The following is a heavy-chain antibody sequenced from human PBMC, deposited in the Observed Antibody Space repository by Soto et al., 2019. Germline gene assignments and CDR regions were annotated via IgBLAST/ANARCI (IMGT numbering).Heavy chain of an antibody. CDR1: GVSFRPNY. Sequence: SETLSLTCTVSGVSFRPNYWAWLRQPPGKGLEWARYIYYRGSTNYNPSLKSRVTISLDTSKNQFSLKLSSVTAADTAVYYCARVNEYGYLRIDYWGQGPLVTVSS. V-gene: IGHV4-59*01. CDR2: IYYRGST. J-gene: IGHJ4*02. CDR3: ARVNEYGYLRIDY. D-gene: IGHD5-18*01.